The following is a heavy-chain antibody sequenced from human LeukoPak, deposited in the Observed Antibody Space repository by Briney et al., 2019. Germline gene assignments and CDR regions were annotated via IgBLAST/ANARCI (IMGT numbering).Heavy chain of an antibody. CDR2: ISSSGTTI. J-gene: IGHJ4*02. D-gene: IGHD2-15*01. CDR3: ARTGGYCSGGSCYSGRDY. CDR1: GFTFSNYE. Sequence: GGSLRLSCAASGFTFSNYEMSWVRQAPGKGLEWVSYISSSGTTIYYADSVRGRFTISRDNAKNSLYLQMNSLGAEDTAVYYCARTGGYCSGGSCYSGRDYWGQGTLVTVSS. V-gene: IGHV3-48*03.